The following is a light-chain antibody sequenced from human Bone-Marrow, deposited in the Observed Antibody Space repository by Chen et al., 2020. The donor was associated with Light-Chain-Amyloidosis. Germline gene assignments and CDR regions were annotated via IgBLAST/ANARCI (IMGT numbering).Light chain of an antibody. CDR3: QQYYSTPPTYT. J-gene: IGKJ2*01. V-gene: IGKV4-1*01. CDR2: WAS. Sequence: DIVMTQSPDSLAVSLGERATINCKSSQSVLYSSNNKNYLAWYQQKPGQPPKLLIYWASTRESGVPARFSGSGSGTDFTLTISSLQAEDVAVYYCQQYYSTPPTYTFGQGTKLEIK. CDR1: QSVLYSSNNKNY.